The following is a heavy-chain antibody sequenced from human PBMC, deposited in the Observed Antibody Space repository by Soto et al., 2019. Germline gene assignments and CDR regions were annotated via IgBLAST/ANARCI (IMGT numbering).Heavy chain of an antibody. V-gene: IGHV1-69*01. CDR3: ARASMNYDYVWGLFDY. D-gene: IGHD3-16*01. CDR2: IIPIFGTA. J-gene: IGHJ4*02. Sequence: QVQLVQSGAEVKKPGSSVKVSCKASGGTFSSYAISWVRQAPGQGLEWMGGIIPIFGTANYAQKFQGRVTITADESTSTAYMELSRLKSEDTAVYYCARASMNYDYVWGLFDYWGQGTLVTVSS. CDR1: GGTFSSYA.